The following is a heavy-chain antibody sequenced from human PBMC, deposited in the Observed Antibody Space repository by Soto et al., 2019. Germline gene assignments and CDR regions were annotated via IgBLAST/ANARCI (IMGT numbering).Heavy chain of an antibody. CDR1: GFTFSDYY. CDR2: VSSDGGFT. J-gene: IGHJ4*02. Sequence: GEFLRLSCEASGFTFSDYYMRWIRQVPGRGLECLSYVSSDGGFTHYADSVQGRFTISRDNTKNSLFLEMKGLRAEDTALYFCARDPMGRGVPLDYWGPGTLVTVSS. V-gene: IGHV3-11*06. CDR3: ARDPMGRGVPLDY. D-gene: IGHD3-10*01.